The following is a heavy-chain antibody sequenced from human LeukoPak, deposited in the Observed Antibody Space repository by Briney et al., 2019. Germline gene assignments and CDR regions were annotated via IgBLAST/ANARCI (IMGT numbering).Heavy chain of an antibody. CDR1: GFTVSSNY. CDR3: AREVHHDILTGYYNAYYYMDV. D-gene: IGHD3-9*01. J-gene: IGHJ6*03. Sequence: PGGSLRLSCAASGFTVSSNYMSWVRQAPGKGLEWVANIKQDGSEKYYVDSVKGRFTISRDNAKNSLYLQMNSLRAEDTAVYYCAREVHHDILTGYYNAYYYMDVWDKGTTVTISS. V-gene: IGHV3-7*01. CDR2: IKQDGSEK.